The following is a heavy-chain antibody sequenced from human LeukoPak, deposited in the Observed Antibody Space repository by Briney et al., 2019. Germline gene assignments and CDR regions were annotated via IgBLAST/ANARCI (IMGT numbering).Heavy chain of an antibody. CDR2: ISYDGSNK. D-gene: IGHD2/OR15-2a*01. V-gene: IGHV3-30*04. CDR1: GFTFSSYA. CDR3: ASLPLSEYYYYYYMDV. J-gene: IGHJ6*03. Sequence: GGSLRLSCAASGFTFSSYAMHWVRQAPGKGLEWMAVISYDGSNKYYADSVKGRFTISRDNSKTTLYLQMNSLRAEDTDVYYCASLPLSEYYYYYYMDVWGKGTTVTVSS.